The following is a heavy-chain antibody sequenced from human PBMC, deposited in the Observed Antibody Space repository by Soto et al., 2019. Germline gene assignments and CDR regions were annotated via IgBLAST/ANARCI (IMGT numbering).Heavy chain of an antibody. Sequence: SVKVSCKASGGTFSSYAISWVRQAPGQGLEWMGGIIPIFGTANYAQKFQGRVTITADESTSTAYMELSSLRSEDTAVYYCAREQAIAAAYYSMDVWGQGTTVTVSS. D-gene: IGHD6-13*01. CDR1: GGTFSSYA. CDR2: IIPIFGTA. CDR3: AREQAIAAAYYSMDV. V-gene: IGHV1-69*13. J-gene: IGHJ6*02.